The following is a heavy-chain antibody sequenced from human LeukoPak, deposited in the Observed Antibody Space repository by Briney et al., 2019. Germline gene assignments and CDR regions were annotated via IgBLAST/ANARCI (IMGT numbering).Heavy chain of an antibody. V-gene: IGHV4-30-2*01. CDR2: IYDSGIS. J-gene: IGHJ5*02. CDR3: ARGEGAKYNWIDP. CDR1: GAAISRGGYS. D-gene: IGHD3-16*01. Sequence: PSETMSLTCGVSGAAISRGGYSWNWIRQAPGKGLEWIGHIYDSGISASDSSLKSRVTIPLDRSNNQFSLRLTSVTAADTAVYYCARGEGAKYNWIDPWGQGTLVTVSS.